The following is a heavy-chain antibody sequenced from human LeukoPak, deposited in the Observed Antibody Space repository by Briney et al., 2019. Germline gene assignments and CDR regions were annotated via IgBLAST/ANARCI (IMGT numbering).Heavy chain of an antibody. Sequence: SETLSLTCTVSGYSISSGYYWGWIRQPPGKGLEWIGTIYHSGNTYYNPSLASRVIILVDTSKNEFSLQLGSVTAADMAMYYCARGTLYSGWSYYFDYWGQGSQVTVSS. CDR1: GYSISSGYY. J-gene: IGHJ4*02. CDR2: IYHSGNT. D-gene: IGHD6-19*01. CDR3: ARGTLYSGWSYYFDY. V-gene: IGHV4-38-2*02.